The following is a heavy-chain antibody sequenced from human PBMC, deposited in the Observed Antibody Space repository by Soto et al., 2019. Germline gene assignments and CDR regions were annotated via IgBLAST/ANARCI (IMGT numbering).Heavy chain of an antibody. CDR2: FDPEDGET. Sequence: ASVKVSCKVSGYTLTELSMHWVRQAPGKGLEWMGGFDPEDGETIYAQKFQGRVTMTEDTSTDTAYMELSSLRSEDTTVYYCATDLREHGQNRNYPWFDPWGQGTLDTVSS. D-gene: IGHD1-7*01. CDR3: ATDLREHGQNRNYPWFDP. V-gene: IGHV1-24*01. J-gene: IGHJ5*02. CDR1: GYTLTELS.